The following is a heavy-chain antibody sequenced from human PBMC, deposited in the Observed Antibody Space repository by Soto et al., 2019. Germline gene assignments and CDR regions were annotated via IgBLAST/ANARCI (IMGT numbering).Heavy chain of an antibody. CDR3: AGGRIVVVGSRAYYGMDV. D-gene: IGHD3-22*01. Sequence: QVHLLLQSGAEVKKPGSSVKVSCKASGGTPSNSAISWVRQAPGQGLEWMGGIIPVFGLVKYAQNFQGRVTSTADESTNAAYRELSSLRPEDPAVYYCAGGRIVVVGSRAYYGMDVWGQGATVTVSS. CDR1: GGTPSNSA. J-gene: IGHJ6*02. V-gene: IGHV1-69*01. CDR2: IIPVFGLV.